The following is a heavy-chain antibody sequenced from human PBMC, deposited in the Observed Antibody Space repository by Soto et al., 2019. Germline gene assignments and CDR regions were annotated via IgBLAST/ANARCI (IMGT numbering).Heavy chain of an antibody. CDR2: ISYDGSNK. J-gene: IGHJ5*02. CDR3: AKDYYGILTGYYGSEDWFDP. Sequence: GGSLRLSCAASGFTFSSYAMHWVRQAPGKGLEWVAVISYDGSNKYYADSVKGRFTISRDNSKNTLYLQMNSLRAEDTAVYYCAKDYYGILTGYYGSEDWFDPWGQGTLVTVSS. V-gene: IGHV3-30-3*01. CDR1: GFTFSSYA. D-gene: IGHD3-9*01.